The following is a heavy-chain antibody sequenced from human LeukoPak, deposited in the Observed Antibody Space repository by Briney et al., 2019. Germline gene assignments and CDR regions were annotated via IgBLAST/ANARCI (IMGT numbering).Heavy chain of an antibody. Sequence: GGSLRLSCAASGFTFSSYGMHWVRQAPGKGLEWVAVIWYDGSNKYYADSVQGRFTISRDNSRNTLFLQMNSLRAEDTAVYYCARDLGGSYGNFDYWGQGTPVTVSS. CDR3: ARDLGGSYGNFDY. D-gene: IGHD1-26*01. V-gene: IGHV3-33*08. CDR1: GFTFSSYG. J-gene: IGHJ4*02. CDR2: IWYDGSNK.